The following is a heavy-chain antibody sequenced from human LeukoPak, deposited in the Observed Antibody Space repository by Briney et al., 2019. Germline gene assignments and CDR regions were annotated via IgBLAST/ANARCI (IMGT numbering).Heavy chain of an antibody. CDR3: AKDPPITGPFEY. CDR1: VFTFSSYS. D-gene: IGHD5-24*01. J-gene: IGHJ4*02. CDR2: ISSSGTTI. V-gene: IGHV3-48*02. Sequence: PGGSLRLSCAASVFTFSSYSMNWVRQAPGRGLEWVSYISSSGTTIFYADSVEGRFTISRDNARNSVYLQMNSLRDEDTAVYFCAKDPPITGPFEYWGQGTLVTVSS.